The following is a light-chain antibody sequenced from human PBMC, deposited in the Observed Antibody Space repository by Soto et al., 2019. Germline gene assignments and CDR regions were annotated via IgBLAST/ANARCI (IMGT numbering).Light chain of an antibody. Sequence: DIQMTQSPSTLSASVGDRVTITCRASQSVSSWLAWYQQKPGKVPKLLIYKASTLESGVPSRFSGSGSGTEFTLTISSLQPDDFATYYCQQYNSNLLTFGGGTKVEIK. CDR1: QSVSSW. V-gene: IGKV1-5*03. J-gene: IGKJ4*01. CDR2: KAS. CDR3: QQYNSNLLT.